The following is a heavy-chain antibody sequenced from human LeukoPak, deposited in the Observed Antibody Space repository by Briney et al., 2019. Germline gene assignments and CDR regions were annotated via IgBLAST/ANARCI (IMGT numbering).Heavy chain of an antibody. CDR2: ISWNSGSI. CDR3: AKGITIFGVVTHDAFDI. CDR1: GFTFDDYA. Sequence: GGSLRLSCAASGFTFDDYAMHWVRQAPGKGLEWVSGISWNSGSIGYADSVKGRFTISRDNAKNSLYLQMNSLRAEDTALYYSAKGITIFGVVTHDAFDIWGQGTMVTVSS. V-gene: IGHV3-9*01. J-gene: IGHJ3*02. D-gene: IGHD3-3*01.